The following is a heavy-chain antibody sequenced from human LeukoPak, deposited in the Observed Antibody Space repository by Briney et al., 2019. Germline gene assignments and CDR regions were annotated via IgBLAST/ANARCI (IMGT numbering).Heavy chain of an antibody. J-gene: IGHJ3*02. Sequence: GGSLRLSCAASGFPFDDYAIHWVRQARGEGLEWVSGISWNSCNIGYADCVKGGFTISRDNDKNSLYLQMNSLRAEDTALYYCAKDSGSWYFGAFDIWGQGTMVTVSS. D-gene: IGHD6-13*01. CDR2: ISWNSCNI. CDR3: AKDSGSWYFGAFDI. V-gene: IGHV3-9*01. CDR1: GFPFDDYA.